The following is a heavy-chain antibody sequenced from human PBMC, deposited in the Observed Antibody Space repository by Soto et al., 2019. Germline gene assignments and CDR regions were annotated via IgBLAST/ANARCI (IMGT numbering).Heavy chain of an antibody. Sequence: EVQLVESGGGLVQPGGSLRLSCEASGFTFSAYWMGWVRHAPGRGLQWVATIKTDGSEKYYADSVTGRFTISRDNDKSSLYLQLHTLRAEDTGVYYCARPVRGSPEDVWGQGTTVTVSS. D-gene: IGHD3-16*01. CDR1: GFTFSAYW. J-gene: IGHJ6*02. V-gene: IGHV3-7*05. CDR3: ARPVRGSPEDV. CDR2: IKTDGSEK.